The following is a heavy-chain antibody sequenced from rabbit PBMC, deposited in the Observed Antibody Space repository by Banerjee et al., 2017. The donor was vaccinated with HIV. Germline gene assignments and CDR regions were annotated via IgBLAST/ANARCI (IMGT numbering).Heavy chain of an antibody. Sequence: QEQLEESGGELVKPEGSLTLTWTAFGFSFSNKYVMCWVRQAPGKGLEWIACINTSSGNTVYASWAKGRFTISRTSSTTVTLQMTSLTAADTATYFCARDLAAVTGWNFKLGGPGTLVTVS. D-gene: IGHD7-1*01. J-gene: IGHJ4*01. CDR3: ARDLAAVTGWNFKL. CDR2: INTSSGNT. V-gene: IGHV1S45*01. CDR1: GFSFSNKYV.